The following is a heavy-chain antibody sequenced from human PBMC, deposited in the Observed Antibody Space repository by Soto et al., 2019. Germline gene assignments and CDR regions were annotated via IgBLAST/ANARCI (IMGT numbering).Heavy chain of an antibody. CDR2: IRGSGGNT. CDR1: GFTFTSYA. V-gene: IGHV3-23*01. CDR3: AKTHSDTGGYWGLIDY. Sequence: GGSLRLSCVASGFTFTSYAMSWVRQAPGKGLEWVSSIRGSGGNTYYADSVKGRFTISRDNSKNTLYLQMNSLRAEDTAIYYCAKTHSDTGGYWGLIDYWGQGALVTVSS. J-gene: IGHJ4*02. D-gene: IGHD1-26*01.